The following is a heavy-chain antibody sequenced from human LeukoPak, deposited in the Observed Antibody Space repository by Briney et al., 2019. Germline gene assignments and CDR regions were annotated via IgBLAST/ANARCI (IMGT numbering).Heavy chain of an antibody. CDR2: IYYSGST. Sequence: SETLSLTCTVSGGSISSSSYYWGWIRQPPGKGLEWIGSIYYSGSTYYNPSLMSRVTISVDTSKNQFSLKLSSVTAADTAVHYCARLSAGRALDYWGQGTLVTVSS. V-gene: IGHV4-39*01. D-gene: IGHD3-16*02. CDR1: GGSISSSSYY. J-gene: IGHJ4*02. CDR3: ARLSAGRALDY.